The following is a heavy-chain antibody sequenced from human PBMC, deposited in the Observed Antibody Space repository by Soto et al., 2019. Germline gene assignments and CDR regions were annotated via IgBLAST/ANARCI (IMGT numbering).Heavy chain of an antibody. V-gene: IGHV3-9*01. Sequence: PGGSLRLSCAVSGFTFDDNAMHWVRQAPEKGPELVSGINWKSDIGYADSVKGRFTISRDNAENSLYLQMNSVRAEDTALYYCAISQDRGGRTTFIYWGQGTQVTVSS. CDR3: AISQDRGGRTTFIY. CDR1: GFTFDDNA. D-gene: IGHD3-16*01. J-gene: IGHJ4*02. CDR2: INWKSDI.